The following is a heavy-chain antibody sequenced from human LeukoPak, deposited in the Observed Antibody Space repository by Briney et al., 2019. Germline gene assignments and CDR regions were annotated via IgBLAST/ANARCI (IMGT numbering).Heavy chain of an antibody. J-gene: IGHJ4*02. D-gene: IGHD3-22*01. Sequence: PSETLSLTCSVSGGSINSYYWGWVRQPAGKGLEWIGRIYTTGTTNYNPSLKSRVTMSVDTSKNQFSLKLRSVTAADTAVYYCARAGYYYDSSAYAIDYWGQGTLVTVSS. CDR3: ARAGYYYDSSAYAIDY. CDR2: IYTTGTT. CDR1: GGSINSYY. V-gene: IGHV4-4*07.